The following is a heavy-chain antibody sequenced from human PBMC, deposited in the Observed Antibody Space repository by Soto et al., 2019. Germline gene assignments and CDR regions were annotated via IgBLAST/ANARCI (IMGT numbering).Heavy chain of an antibody. CDR2: IYYSGST. CDR3: ARGALPGILWY. J-gene: IGHJ4*02. D-gene: IGHD3-9*01. V-gene: IGHV4-59*01. CDR1: GGSISSYY. Sequence: ASETLSLTCTVSGGSISSYYWSWIRQPPGKGLEWIGYIYYSGSTNYNPSLKSRVTISVDTSKNQFSLKLSSVTAADTAVYYCARGALPGILWYWGQGTLVTVSS.